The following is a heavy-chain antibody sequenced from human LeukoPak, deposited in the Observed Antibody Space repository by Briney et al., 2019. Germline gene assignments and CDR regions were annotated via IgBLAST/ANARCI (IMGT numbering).Heavy chain of an antibody. CDR2: ISSSSSYI. D-gene: IGHD2-15*01. V-gene: IGHV3-21*01. CDR1: GFTFSNYA. Sequence: PGGSLRLSCAASGFTFSNYAMSWVRQAPGKGLEWVSSISSSSSYIYYADSVKGRFTISRDNAKNSLYLQMNSLRAEDTAVYYCARDYCSGGSCFDYWGQGTLVTVSS. CDR3: ARDYCSGGSCFDY. J-gene: IGHJ4*02.